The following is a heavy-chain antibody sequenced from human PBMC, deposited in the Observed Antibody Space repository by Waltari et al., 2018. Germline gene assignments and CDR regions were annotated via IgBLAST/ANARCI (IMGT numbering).Heavy chain of an antibody. CDR1: GFPFADYH. D-gene: IGHD5-12*01. V-gene: IGHV3-9*01. CDR3: AKAPRDGYNCLDY. J-gene: IGHJ4*02. CDR2: ISWNSGSM. Sequence: ELQLVASGCGLVQPGRSRRLLCAPSGFPFADYHQPWVSQAPGKGMEWILGISWNSGSMGYADSVKGRFTISRDNAKNCLYLQMNSLRAEDTALYYCAKAPRDGYNCLDYWGQGTLVTVSS.